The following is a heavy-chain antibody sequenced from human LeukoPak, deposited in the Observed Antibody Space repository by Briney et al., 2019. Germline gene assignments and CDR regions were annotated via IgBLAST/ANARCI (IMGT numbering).Heavy chain of an antibody. Sequence: GGSLRLSCAASGFTFNDYYMSWIRQAPGKGLEWLSYINIGGTNTHYADSVKGRFTISRDNAKKTLYLEMNNRRAEDTAVYYCATDGAGFDTWGQGVLVSVSS. CDR3: ATDGAGFDT. CDR1: GFTFNDYY. J-gene: IGHJ5*02. CDR2: INIGGTNT. V-gene: IGHV3-11*01.